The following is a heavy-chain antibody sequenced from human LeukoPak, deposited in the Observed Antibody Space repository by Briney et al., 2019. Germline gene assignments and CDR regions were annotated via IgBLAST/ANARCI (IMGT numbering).Heavy chain of an antibody. CDR1: GGSISSSRYS. V-gene: IGHV4-39*01. CDR2: IYYSGST. J-gene: IGHJ4*02. D-gene: IGHD3-3*01. CDR3: ARYEVDLFDY. Sequence: PSETLSLTCTVSGGSISSSRYSWGWIRQPPGKGLEWIGSIYYSGSTYYNPSLKSRVTISVDTSKNQFSLKLSSVTAADTAVYYCARYEVDLFDYWGQGTLVTVSS.